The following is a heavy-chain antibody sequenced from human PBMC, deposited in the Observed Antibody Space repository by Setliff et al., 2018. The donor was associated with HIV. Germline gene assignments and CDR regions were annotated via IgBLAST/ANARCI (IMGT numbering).Heavy chain of an antibody. J-gene: IGHJ6*03. CDR1: GYTFTSYG. Sequence: ASVKVSCKASGYTFTSYGITWVRQAPGQGLEWVGWVSPYNGNADFTQKFQGRVTMTADTSTSTAYMELWSLRSDDTAVYYCARAPGIFRGVTLSYYYTDVWGKGTTVTVSS. CDR2: VSPYNGNA. CDR3: ARAPGIFRGVTLSYYYTDV. V-gene: IGHV1-18*01. D-gene: IGHD3-10*01.